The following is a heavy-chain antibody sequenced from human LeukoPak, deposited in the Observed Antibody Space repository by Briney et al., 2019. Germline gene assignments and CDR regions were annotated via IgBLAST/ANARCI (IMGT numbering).Heavy chain of an antibody. CDR1: GGSISSSSYY. Sequence: PSETLSLTCTVYGGSISSSSYYWGWIRQPPGKGLEWIGYIYYSGSTNYNPSLKSRVTISVDTSKNQFSLKLSSVTAADTAVYYCARDNSVGETAWWFDPWGQGTLVTVSS. D-gene: IGHD1-26*01. CDR2: IYYSGST. CDR3: ARDNSVGETAWWFDP. V-gene: IGHV4-61*01. J-gene: IGHJ5*02.